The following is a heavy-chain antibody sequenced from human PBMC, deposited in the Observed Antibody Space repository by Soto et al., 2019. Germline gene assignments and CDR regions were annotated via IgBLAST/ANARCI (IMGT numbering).Heavy chain of an antibody. CDR1: DGSFSGYY. J-gene: IGHJ5*02. CDR3: ARGRVVVVVAAINWFDP. CDR2: INHSGST. Sequence: QVQLQQWGAGLLKPSETLSLTCAVYDGSFSGYYWSWIRQPPGKGLEWIGEINHSGSTNYNPSLKSRVTISVDTSKNQFSLKLSSVTAADTAVYYCARGRVVVVVAAINWFDPWGQGTLVTVSS. V-gene: IGHV4-34*01. D-gene: IGHD2-15*01.